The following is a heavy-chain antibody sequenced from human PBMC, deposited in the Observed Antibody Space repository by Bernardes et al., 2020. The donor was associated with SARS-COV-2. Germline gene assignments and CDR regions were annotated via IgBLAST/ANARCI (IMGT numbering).Heavy chain of an antibody. Sequence: SLRLSCAASGFTFDDYAMHWVRQAPGKGLEWVSGISWNSGSIGYADAVKGRFTISRDNAKNSLYLQMNSLRAEDTALYYCAKDMGEQVVRIYRYGMDGWGQGTTVAVSS. CDR1: GFTFDDYA. CDR2: ISWNSGSI. V-gene: IGHV3-9*01. J-gene: IGHJ6*02. CDR3: AKDMGEQVVRIYRYGMDG. D-gene: IGHD6-6*01.